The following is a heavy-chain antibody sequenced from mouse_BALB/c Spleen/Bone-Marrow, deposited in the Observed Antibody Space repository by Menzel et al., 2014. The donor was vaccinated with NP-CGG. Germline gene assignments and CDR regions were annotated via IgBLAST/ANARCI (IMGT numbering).Heavy chain of an antibody. V-gene: IGHV3-6*02. Sequence: ESGPGLVKPSQSLSLTCSVTGYSITSGYYWNWIRQFPGNKLEWMGYISYDGSNNYNPSLKNRISITRDTSKNQFFLKLSSVTTEDTATYYGAREGGSLWYFDVWGAGTTVTVSS. CDR2: ISYDGSN. CDR3: AREGGSLWYFDV. CDR1: GYSITSGYY. J-gene: IGHJ1*01.